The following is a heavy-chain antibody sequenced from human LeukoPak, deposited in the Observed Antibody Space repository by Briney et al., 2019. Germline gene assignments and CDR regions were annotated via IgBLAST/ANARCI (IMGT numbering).Heavy chain of an antibody. J-gene: IGHJ4*02. CDR3: AKSGGGIVVVPAATDFDY. CDR2: IRYDGSNK. V-gene: IGHV3-30*02. D-gene: IGHD2-2*01. Sequence: GGSLRLSCAASGFTFSSYGMHWVRQAPGKGLEWVAFIRYDGSNKYYADSVKGRFTISRDNSKNTLYLQMNSLRAEDTAVYYCAKSGGGIVVVPAATDFDYWGQGTLVTVSS. CDR1: GFTFSSYG.